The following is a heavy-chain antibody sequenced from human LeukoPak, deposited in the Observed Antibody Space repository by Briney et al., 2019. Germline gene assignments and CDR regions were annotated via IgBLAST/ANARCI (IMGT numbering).Heavy chain of an antibody. V-gene: IGHV4-4*02. CDR1: GGSISSSNW. Sequence: PSETLSLTCAVSGGSISSSNWWSWVRQPPGKGLEWIGEIYHSGSTNYNPSLKSRVTISVDKSKNQFSLKLSSVTAADTAVYYCAASSGWYDGCYFDYWGQGTLVTVSS. J-gene: IGHJ4*02. CDR2: IYHSGST. D-gene: IGHD6-19*01. CDR3: AASSGWYDGCYFDY.